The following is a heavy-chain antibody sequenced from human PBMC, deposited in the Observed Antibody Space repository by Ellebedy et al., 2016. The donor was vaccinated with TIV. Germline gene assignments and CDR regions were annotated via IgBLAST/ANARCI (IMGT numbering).Heavy chain of an antibody. V-gene: IGHV4-34*01. Sequence: MPSETLSLTCNISSGSLSGHYWSWVRQSPALGLEWIGDINGGGATNYNPSLRSRVTISVDTSMGQFSLNLRSLTTADTAMYFCARGRLTSVLGNMSPRPSWYFDLWGRGTLLTVSS. D-gene: IGHD6-6*01. CDR1: SGSLSGHY. CDR2: INGGGAT. CDR3: ARGRLTSVLGNMSPRPSWYFDL. J-gene: IGHJ2*01.